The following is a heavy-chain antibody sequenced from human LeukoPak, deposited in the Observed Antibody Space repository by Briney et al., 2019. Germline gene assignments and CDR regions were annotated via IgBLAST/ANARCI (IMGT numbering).Heavy chain of an antibody. J-gene: IGHJ4*02. CDR1: GGTFSSYA. V-gene: IGHV1-69*06. CDR2: IIPIFGTA. CDR3: ARDPDDSSGYYYAY. D-gene: IGHD3-22*01. Sequence: SVKVSCKASGGTFSSYAISWVRQAPGQGLEWMGGIIPIFGTANYAQKFQGRVTITADKSTSTAYMELSCLRSEDTAVYYCARDPDDSSGYYYAYWGQGTLVTVSS.